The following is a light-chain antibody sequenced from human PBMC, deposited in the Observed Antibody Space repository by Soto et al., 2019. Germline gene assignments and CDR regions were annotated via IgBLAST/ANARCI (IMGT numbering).Light chain of an antibody. J-gene: IGLJ7*01. CDR1: SSDVGGYNY. V-gene: IGLV2-14*01. Sequence: QSAVTQPASVSGSPGQSITISCTGTSSDVGGYNYVSWYQQHPGKAPKLMIYEVSNRPSGVSNRFSGSKSGNTASLTISGLQAEDEADYYCSSYTSSSSLMFGGGTQLTVL. CDR3: SSYTSSSSLM. CDR2: EVS.